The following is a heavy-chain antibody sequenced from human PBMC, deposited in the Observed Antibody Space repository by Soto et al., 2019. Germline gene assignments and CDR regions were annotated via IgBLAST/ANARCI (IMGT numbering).Heavy chain of an antibody. CDR1: GGTFSSYA. CDR2: IIPIFGTA. D-gene: IGHD1-26*01. V-gene: IGHV1-69*12. J-gene: IGHJ6*02. Sequence: QVQLVQSGAEVKKPGSSVKVSCKASGGTFSSYAISWVRQAPGQGLEWMGGIIPIFGTANYAQKFQGRVTITADESPSPGYMEVSRLRSEDTAVYYCARHPVSGSYAYYSGMDVWGQGTTVTVSS. CDR3: ARHPVSGSYAYYSGMDV.